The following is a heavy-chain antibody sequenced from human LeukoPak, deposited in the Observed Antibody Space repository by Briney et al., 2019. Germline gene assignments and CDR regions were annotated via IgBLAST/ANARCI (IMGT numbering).Heavy chain of an antibody. CDR1: GYTFTSYD. D-gene: IGHD1-26*01. CDR2: MNPNRGDT. J-gene: IGHJ3*02. Sequence: ASVTVSFKASGYTFTSYDIHWVRQATGQGLEWMGRMNPNRGDTDYAQEFQGRVTMTRDTSISTAYMELSSLRSEDTALYYCARGGVVGATLDAFDIWGQGTMVTVSS. V-gene: IGHV1-8*01. CDR3: ARGGVVGATLDAFDI.